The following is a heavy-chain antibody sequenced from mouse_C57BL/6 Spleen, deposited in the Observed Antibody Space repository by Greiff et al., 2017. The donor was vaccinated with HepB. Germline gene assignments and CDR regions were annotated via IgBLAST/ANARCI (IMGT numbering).Heavy chain of an antibody. J-gene: IGHJ3*01. Sequence: VQLQQPGAELVMPGASVKLSCKASGYTFTSYWMHWVKQRPGQGLEWIGEIDPSDSYTNYNQKFKGKSTLTVDKSSSTAYMQLSSLTSEDSAVYYCARADIYYGNYAWFAYWGQGTLVTVSA. V-gene: IGHV1-69*01. D-gene: IGHD2-1*01. CDR2: IDPSDSYT. CDR1: GYTFTSYW. CDR3: ARADIYYGNYAWFAY.